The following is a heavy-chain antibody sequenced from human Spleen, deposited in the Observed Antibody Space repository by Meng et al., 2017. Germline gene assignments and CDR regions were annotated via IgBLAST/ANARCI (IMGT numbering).Heavy chain of an antibody. Sequence: QVQLQESGPGLVMPSETLSLTCTVAAGSIGSNSYHWGWLRQPPGKGLEWVGTIEYSGTTYSNSSLKSRVTISLDTSRNQFSLKLTSVSAADTAVYYCSRRINTAGGWFDSWGQGTLVTVSS. CDR1: AGSIGSNSYH. V-gene: IGHV4-39*01. CDR2: IEYSGTT. D-gene: IGHD5-18*01. CDR3: SRRINTAGGWFDS. J-gene: IGHJ5*01.